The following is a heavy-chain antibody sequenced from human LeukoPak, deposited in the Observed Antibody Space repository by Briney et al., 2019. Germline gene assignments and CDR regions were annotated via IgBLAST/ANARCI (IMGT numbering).Heavy chain of an antibody. D-gene: IGHD2-21*02. CDR3: AKDHPPYCGGDCYSGY. Sequence: PGGSLRLSCAASGFTFSNYAMSWVRQAPGKGLEWVSAIIGSGDSTYYADSVKGRFTISRDNSKNTLYLQMNGLRAEDTAVYFCAKDHPPYCGGDCYSGYWGQGTLVTVSS. J-gene: IGHJ4*02. CDR1: GFTFSNYA. V-gene: IGHV3-23*01. CDR2: IIGSGDST.